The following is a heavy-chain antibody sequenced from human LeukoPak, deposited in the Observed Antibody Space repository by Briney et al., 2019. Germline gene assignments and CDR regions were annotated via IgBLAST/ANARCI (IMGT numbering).Heavy chain of an antibody. CDR3: ARHGGFASPLGY. CDR2: ISYSGST. D-gene: IGHD3-16*01. Sequence: SETLSLTCTVSGGSINSYYWSWIRQPPGKGLEWIGYISYSGSTSYNPSLKSRVTISVETSKNQSSLKLTSVTAADTVVYYCARHGGFASPLGYWGQGTLVTVSS. J-gene: IGHJ4*02. V-gene: IGHV4-59*08. CDR1: GGSINSYY.